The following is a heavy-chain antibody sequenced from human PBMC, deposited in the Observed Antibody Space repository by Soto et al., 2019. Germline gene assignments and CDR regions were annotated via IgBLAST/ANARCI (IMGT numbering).Heavy chain of an antibody. CDR1: GYTFTRYG. D-gene: IGHD3-3*01. J-gene: IGHJ5*02. CDR3: ARGEFRGITIFGVVIEGQNWFDP. V-gene: IGHV1-18*01. CDR2: ISAYNGNT. Sequence: ASVKVSCKASGYTFTRYGISWVRQAPGQGLEWMGWISAYNGNTNYAQKLQGRVTMTTDTSTSTAYMELRSLRSDDTAVYYCARGEFRGITIFGVVIEGQNWFDPWGQGTLVTVSS.